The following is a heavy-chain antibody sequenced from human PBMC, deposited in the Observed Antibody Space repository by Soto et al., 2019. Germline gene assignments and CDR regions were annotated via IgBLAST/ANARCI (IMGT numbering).Heavy chain of an antibody. J-gene: IGHJ4*02. CDR3: ARDPLSYTGPNFDY. V-gene: IGHV3-48*01. Sequence: PGGSLRLSCAASGFTFSSYSMNWVRQAPGKGLEWVSYISSSSSTIYYADSVKGRFTISRDNAKNSLYLQMNSLRAEDTAVYYCARDPLSYTGPNFDYWGQGTLVTVSS. CDR1: GFTFSSYS. CDR2: ISSSSSTI. D-gene: IGHD3-10*01.